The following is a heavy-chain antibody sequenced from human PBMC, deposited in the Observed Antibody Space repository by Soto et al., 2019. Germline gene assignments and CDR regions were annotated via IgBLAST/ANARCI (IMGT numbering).Heavy chain of an antibody. CDR1: GDTFTSYG. D-gene: IGHD3-9*01. CDR2: ISAYNGNT. J-gene: IGHJ4*02. CDR3: ARDSYSGTYYDILTGYDLDY. Sequence: ASVKVSCTASGDTFTSYGSSWVRQAPGQGLEWMGWISAYNGNTNYAQKLQGRVTMTTDTSTSTAYMELRSLRSDDTAVYYCARDSYSGTYYDILTGYDLDYWGQGTLVTVSS. V-gene: IGHV1-18*01.